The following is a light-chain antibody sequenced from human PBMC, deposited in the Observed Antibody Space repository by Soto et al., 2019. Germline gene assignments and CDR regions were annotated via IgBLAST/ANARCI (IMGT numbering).Light chain of an antibody. V-gene: IGKV3-20*01. CDR3: QQYDSSPWT. Sequence: IVLTQSPGTLSLSTGEGATLTCRASQSVSSSSLAWYKQKPGQAPRLLIYGASTKASGIPDRFSGSASGTDFTLTISRLEPEDFAVYYCQQYDSSPWTFGQGTKVEIK. CDR2: GAS. J-gene: IGKJ1*01. CDR1: QSVSSSS.